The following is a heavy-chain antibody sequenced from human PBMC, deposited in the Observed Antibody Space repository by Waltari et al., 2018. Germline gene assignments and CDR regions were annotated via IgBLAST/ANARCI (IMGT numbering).Heavy chain of an antibody. J-gene: IGHJ3*02. CDR1: GFTFGNSA. V-gene: IGHV3-23*01. CDR3: AKVEGGIVTRYYALDI. Sequence: EVQLLESGGGLVQPGGSLRLSCAASGFTFGNSALSWVRQAPGKGLEWISGSSGSSSSTYYAESVKGRFTISRDNSKNTLYLQMNSLRVEDTAVYFCAKVEGGIVTRYYALDIWGQGTMVTVSS. D-gene: IGHD3-16*02. CDR2: SSGSSSST.